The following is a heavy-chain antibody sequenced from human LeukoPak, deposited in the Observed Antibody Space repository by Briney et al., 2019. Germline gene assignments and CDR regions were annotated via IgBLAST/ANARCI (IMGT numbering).Heavy chain of an antibody. CDR2: IIPILGIA. CDR3: ARDGRIRFPVTNWIDP. J-gene: IGHJ5*02. Sequence: ASVKVSCKASGGTFSSYAISWVRQAPGQGLEWMGRIIPILGIANYAQKFQGRVTITADKSTSTAYMELSSLRSEDTAVYYCARDGRIRFPVTNWIDPWGQGTLVTVS. CDR1: GGTFSSYA. V-gene: IGHV1-69*04. D-gene: IGHD3-3*01.